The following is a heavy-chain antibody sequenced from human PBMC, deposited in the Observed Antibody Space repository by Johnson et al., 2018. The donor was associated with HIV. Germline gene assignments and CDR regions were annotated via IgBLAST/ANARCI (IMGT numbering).Heavy chain of an antibody. CDR3: AKGGASYYDSPGDAFDI. J-gene: IGHJ3*02. V-gene: IGHV3-43D*03. CDR2: ISWDGGST. CDR1: GFTFDDYA. D-gene: IGHD3-22*01. Sequence: VQLVESWGGVVQPGGSLRLSCAASGFTFDDYAMHWVRQAPGKGLEWVSLISWDGGSTYYADSVKGRFTISRDNSKNSLYLQMNSLRAEDTALYYCAKGGASYYDSPGDAFDIWGQGTMVTVSS.